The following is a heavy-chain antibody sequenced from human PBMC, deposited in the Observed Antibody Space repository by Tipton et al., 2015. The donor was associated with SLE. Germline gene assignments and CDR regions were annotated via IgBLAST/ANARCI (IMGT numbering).Heavy chain of an antibody. CDR1: GFPFSIHW. J-gene: IGHJ4*02. D-gene: IGHD2-15*01. CDR2: IIDDGSGA. Sequence: GSLRLSCAASGFPFSIHWMHWVRQAPEKGLVWVSRIIDDGSGANYADSVKGRFIISRDNARNTLYLQMNSLRAEDTAFYYCARGADCTVGSCYDYWGQGTLVTVSS. V-gene: IGHV3-74*01. CDR3: ARGADCTVGSCYDY.